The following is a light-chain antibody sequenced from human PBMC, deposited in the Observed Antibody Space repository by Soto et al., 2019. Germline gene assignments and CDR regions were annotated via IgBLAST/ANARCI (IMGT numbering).Light chain of an antibody. V-gene: IGKV1-39*01. Sequence: DIQMTQSPSSLSAPVGDSVTITCRASQSISNYLNWYQQKSGEVPKILIYAVSTLQNGVPSRFSGSGSGTEFSLTITSLQPEDVATYYCQESYTRIFGQGTKV. J-gene: IGKJ1*01. CDR3: QESYTRI. CDR1: QSISNY. CDR2: AVS.